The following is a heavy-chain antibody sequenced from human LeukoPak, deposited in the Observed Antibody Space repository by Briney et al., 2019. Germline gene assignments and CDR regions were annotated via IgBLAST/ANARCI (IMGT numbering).Heavy chain of an antibody. CDR1: GFTFGIFW. V-gene: IGHV3-7*01. CDR3: AREGSQSASGTYPGND. J-gene: IGHJ4*02. D-gene: IGHD1-26*01. Sequence: GGSLRLSCGASGFTFGIFWMSWVRQAPGRGLQWVASMKGDGSLIHYVDSVRGRFTISRDNAKNSLFLQMNRLRAEDTAVYFCAREGSQSASGTYPGNDWGQGTLVTVSS. CDR2: MKGDGSLI.